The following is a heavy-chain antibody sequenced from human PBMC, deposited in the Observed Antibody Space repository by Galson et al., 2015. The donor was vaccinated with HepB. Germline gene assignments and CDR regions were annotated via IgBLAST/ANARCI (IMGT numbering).Heavy chain of an antibody. Sequence: SLRLSCAASGFTFSNSDMHCVRQAPGKGLAWVAVISSGGTHKLYADSVKGRFTIYRDNSKNTLYMQMNSLRAEDTAVYYCAKVRDFWSGYSPDAFDIWGQGTIVTVSS. D-gene: IGHD3-3*01. CDR1: GFTFSNSD. J-gene: IGHJ3*02. V-gene: IGHV3-30*18. CDR2: ISSGGTHK. CDR3: AKVRDFWSGYSPDAFDI.